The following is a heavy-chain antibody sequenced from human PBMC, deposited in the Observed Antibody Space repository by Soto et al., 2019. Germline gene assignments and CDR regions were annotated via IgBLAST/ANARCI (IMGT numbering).Heavy chain of an antibody. Sequence: PGGSLRLSCAASGFTFSSYGMHWVRQAPGKGLEWVAVIWYDGSNKYYADSVKGRFTISRDNSKNTLYLQMNSLRAEDTAVYYCARGRVATISVGYYYYGMAAWRQGTTVTVAS. D-gene: IGHD5-12*01. V-gene: IGHV3-33*01. J-gene: IGHJ6*02. CDR1: GFTFSSYG. CDR3: ARGRVATISVGYYYYGMAA. CDR2: IWYDGSNK.